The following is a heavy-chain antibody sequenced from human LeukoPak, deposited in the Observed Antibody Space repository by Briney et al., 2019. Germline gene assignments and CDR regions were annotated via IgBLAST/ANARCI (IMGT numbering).Heavy chain of an antibody. CDR1: SGSISSGGYS. V-gene: IGHV4-30-2*01. J-gene: IGHJ6*02. CDR2: IYHSGST. D-gene: IGHD2-2*01. Sequence: PSQTLSLTCAVSSGSISSGGYSWSWIRQPPGKGLEWIGYIYHSGSTYYNPSLKSRVTISVDKSKNQFSLKLSSVTAADTAVYYCARVSLIVVVPAAHYGMDVWGQGTTVTVSS. CDR3: ARVSLIVVVPAAHYGMDV.